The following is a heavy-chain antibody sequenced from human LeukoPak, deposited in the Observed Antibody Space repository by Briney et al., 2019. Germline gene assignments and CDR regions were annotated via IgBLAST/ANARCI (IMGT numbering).Heavy chain of an antibody. CDR1: GFTFNSYS. CDR3: ASINGGTDY. Sequence: HSGGSLRLSCAASGFTFNSYSMNWVRQAPGKGLEWVSYISSSSSTIYYADSVKGRFTISRDNAKNSLYLQMNSLRAEDTAVYYCASINGGTDYWGQGTLVTVSS. V-gene: IGHV3-48*04. CDR2: ISSSSSTI. J-gene: IGHJ4*02.